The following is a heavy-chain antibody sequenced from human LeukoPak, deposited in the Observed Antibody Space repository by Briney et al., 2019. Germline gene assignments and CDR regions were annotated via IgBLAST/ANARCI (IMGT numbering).Heavy chain of an antibody. D-gene: IGHD3-9*01. V-gene: IGHV4-61*02. CDR1: GGSISSGSYY. Sequence: PSQTLSLTCTVSGGSISSGSYYWSWIRQPAGKGLEWIGRIYTSGSTNYNPSLKSRVTISVDTSKNQFSLKLSSVTAADTAVYYCARGPTSYDILTGYYPFHDSDYWGQGTLVTVSS. J-gene: IGHJ4*02. CDR3: ARGPTSYDILTGYYPFHDSDY. CDR2: IYTSGST.